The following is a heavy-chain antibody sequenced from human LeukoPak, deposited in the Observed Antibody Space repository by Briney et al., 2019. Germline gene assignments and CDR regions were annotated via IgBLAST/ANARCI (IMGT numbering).Heavy chain of an antibody. CDR2: GYYSGST. Sequence: SETLSLTCTVSGGSFSSSGYYCGWIRQPPGKGLEWIGSGYYSGSTYYNPSLMSRVTISVDTSKHHFSLKLNSVTAADTAVYYCTRHGGGYYYFDYWGRGTLVTVSS. V-gene: IGHV4-39*01. CDR3: TRHGGGYYYFDY. D-gene: IGHD2-21*01. J-gene: IGHJ4*02. CDR1: GGSFSSSGYY.